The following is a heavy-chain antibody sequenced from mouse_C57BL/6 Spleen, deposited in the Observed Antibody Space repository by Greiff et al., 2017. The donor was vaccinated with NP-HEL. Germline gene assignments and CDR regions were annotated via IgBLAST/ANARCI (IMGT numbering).Heavy chain of an antibody. CDR1: GFSLTSYG. CDR2: IWRGGST. J-gene: IGHJ2*01. CDR3: ARGKLTGTVFDY. V-gene: IGHV2-2*01. Sequence: VQLQESGPGLVQPSQSLSITCTVSGFSLTSYGVHWVRQSPGKGLEWLGVIWRGGSTDYNAAFISRLSISKDNSKSQVFFKMNRLQADDTAIYYCARGKLTGTVFDYWGQGTTLTVSS. D-gene: IGHD4-1*01.